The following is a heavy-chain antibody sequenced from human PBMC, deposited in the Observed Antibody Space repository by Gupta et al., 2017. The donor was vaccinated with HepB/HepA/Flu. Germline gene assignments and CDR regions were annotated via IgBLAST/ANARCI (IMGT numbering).Heavy chain of an antibody. J-gene: IGHJ4*02. CDR1: GGSFINYY. Sequence: QVQLQQWGAGLLKPSETLSLTCAVYGGSFINYYWSWIRQAPGKGLEWIGEINHSGSTNYNPSLKIRVTISVVTSKSQFSLTLSSATAADTAIYYCARGSYYYGSGVLSPFDFWGQGTLITVSS. V-gene: IGHV4-34*01. CDR2: INHSGST. CDR3: ARGSYYYGSGVLSPFDF. D-gene: IGHD3-10*01.